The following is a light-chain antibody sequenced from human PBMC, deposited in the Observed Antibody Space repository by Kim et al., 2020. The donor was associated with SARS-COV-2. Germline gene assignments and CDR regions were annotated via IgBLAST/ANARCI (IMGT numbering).Light chain of an antibody. V-gene: IGKV3-20*01. CDR3: QQYGGSPDYT. Sequence: PGERATLSCRASQSVSCNYLAWYQQKPGQAPRRLIYGASRRATDIPDRFSGSGSGTDLTLTISRLEPEDFAVYYCQQYGGSPDYTFGQGTKLEI. CDR1: QSVSCNY. CDR2: GAS. J-gene: IGKJ2*01.